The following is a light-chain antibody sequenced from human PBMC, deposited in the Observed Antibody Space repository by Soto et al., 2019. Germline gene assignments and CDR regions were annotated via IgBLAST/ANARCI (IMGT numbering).Light chain of an antibody. J-gene: IGKJ2*01. CDR3: QQYYSTPHS. CDR2: WAS. CDR1: QSVLHSSSNKNY. V-gene: IGKV4-1*01. Sequence: EIVMTQSPDSLAVSLGESATINCKTSQSVLHSSSNKNYLAWYQQKPGQPPKLLIYWASTRESGVPDRFSGSESGTDFTLTIGSLQAEDVALYYCQQYYSTPHSFGQGTKLEVK.